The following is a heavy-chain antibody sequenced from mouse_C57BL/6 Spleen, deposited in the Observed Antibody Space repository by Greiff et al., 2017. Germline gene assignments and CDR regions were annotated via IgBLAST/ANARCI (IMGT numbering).Heavy chain of an antibody. Sequence: VQLQQPGAELVKPGASVKLSCKASGYTFTSYWMHWVKQRPGQGLEWIGMIHPNSGSTNYNEKFKSKATLTVDKSSSTAYMQLSSLTSEDSAVYYCARGATVVATRGFAYWGQGTLVTVSA. CDR2: IHPNSGST. D-gene: IGHD1-1*01. CDR3: ARGATVVATRGFAY. J-gene: IGHJ3*01. V-gene: IGHV1-64*01. CDR1: GYTFTSYW.